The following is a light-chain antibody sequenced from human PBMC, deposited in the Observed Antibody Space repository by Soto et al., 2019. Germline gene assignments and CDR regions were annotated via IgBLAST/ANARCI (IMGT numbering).Light chain of an antibody. CDR2: ENY. CDR3: GAWDNSLTGGV. J-gene: IGLJ2*01. V-gene: IGLV1-51*02. Sequence: QSVLTQPPSVSAAPGQKVTISCSGSSSNIGSNYVSWYQQLPGAAPKLLIYENYERPSGIPDRFSGSKSGTSATLDITGLQTGDEAEYYCGAWDNSLTGGVFGGGTKVTVL. CDR1: SSNIGSNY.